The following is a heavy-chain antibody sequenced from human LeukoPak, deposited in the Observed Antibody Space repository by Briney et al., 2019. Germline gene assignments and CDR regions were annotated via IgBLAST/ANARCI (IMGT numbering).Heavy chain of an antibody. Sequence: GASVKVSCKASGYTFTSYGISWVRQAPGQGLEWMGWISAYNGNTNYAQKLQGRVTMTKDTSTSTAYMELRSLRSDDTAVYYCARDQRRYSSGNWFDPWGQGTLVTVSS. D-gene: IGHD6-19*01. CDR3: ARDQRRYSSGNWFDP. CDR1: GYTFTSYG. J-gene: IGHJ5*02. V-gene: IGHV1-18*01. CDR2: ISAYNGNT.